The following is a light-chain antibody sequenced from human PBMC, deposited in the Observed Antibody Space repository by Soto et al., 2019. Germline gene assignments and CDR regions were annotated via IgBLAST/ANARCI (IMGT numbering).Light chain of an antibody. CDR3: T. J-gene: IGKJ1*01. CDR1: ESIRTW. CDR2: YAS. V-gene: IGKV1-5*01. Sequence: DIQMTQSPSTLSASVGDRVTITCRASESIRTWLAWYQHKPGKAPKFLIYYASTLESGVPSRFSGSGSGTECTLTISSLQPEDFATYRDTFGQGTKVDIK.